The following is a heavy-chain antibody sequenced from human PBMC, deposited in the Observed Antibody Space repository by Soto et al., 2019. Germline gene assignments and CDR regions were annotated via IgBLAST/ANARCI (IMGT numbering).Heavy chain of an antibody. CDR1: GFSLSTSGVG. J-gene: IGHJ5*02. Sequence: SGPTLVNPTQTLTLTCTFSGFSLSTSGVGVGWIRQPPGKALEWLALIYWDDDKRYSPSLKSRLTITKDTSKNQVVLTMTNMDPVDTATYYCAHSAPLSSYCSGGSCYSGILDIWFDPWGQGTLVTVSS. CDR2: IYWDDDK. D-gene: IGHD2-15*01. V-gene: IGHV2-5*02. CDR3: AHSAPLSSYCSGGSCYSGILDIWFDP.